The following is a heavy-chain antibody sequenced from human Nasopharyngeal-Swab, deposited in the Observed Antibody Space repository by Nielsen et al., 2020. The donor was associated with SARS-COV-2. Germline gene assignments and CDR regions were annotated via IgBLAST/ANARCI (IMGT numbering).Heavy chain of an antibody. Sequence: GESLKISCAASGFTFSDYYMNWVRQAPGKGLEWVAVISYDGGIKNYADSVRGRFTISRDNSKNTLYLQMDSLRPEDTAVYYCARTDSGSYAAYFDYWGQGTQVTVSS. J-gene: IGHJ4*02. CDR1: GFTFSDYY. CDR2: ISYDGGIK. V-gene: IGHV3-30-3*01. CDR3: ARTDSGSYAAYFDY. D-gene: IGHD1-26*01.